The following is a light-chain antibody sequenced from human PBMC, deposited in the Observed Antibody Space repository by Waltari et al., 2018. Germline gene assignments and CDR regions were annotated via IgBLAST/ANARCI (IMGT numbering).Light chain of an antibody. CDR3: QEVNSYPSIT. CDR2: AGS. J-gene: IGKJ5*01. CDR1: RGIGSY. Sequence: QLTQSPSFLSASVGDRVTIACRASRGIGSYLAWYQQKPGKAPRLLIYAGSTLHSGVPSRFSGSGSGTEFTLTISSLQPEDFATYYCQEVNSYPSITFGQGTRLE. V-gene: IGKV1-9*01.